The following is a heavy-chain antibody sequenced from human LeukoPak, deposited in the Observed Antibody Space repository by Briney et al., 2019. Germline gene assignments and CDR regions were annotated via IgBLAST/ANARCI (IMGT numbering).Heavy chain of an antibody. CDR3: VKITSVTGGDC. D-gene: IGHD1-1*01. V-gene: IGHV3-64D*09. CDR2: ISNNGGSS. CDR1: GFTFSAYA. Sequence: GGSLRLSCSASGFTFSAYAMYWVRQAPGKGLEYVSGISNNGGSSFHADSVKGRFTISRDNSKNTLYLQMSSPRAEDTAVYYCVKITSVTGGDCWGQGTRLTVSS. J-gene: IGHJ4*02.